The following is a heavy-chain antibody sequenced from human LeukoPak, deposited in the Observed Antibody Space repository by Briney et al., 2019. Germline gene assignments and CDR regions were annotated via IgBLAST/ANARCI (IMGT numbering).Heavy chain of an antibody. CDR3: AGHTAMDPFDY. J-gene: IGHJ4*02. CDR2: IYSRGST. CDR1: GFTVNSNY. Sequence: GGSLRLCCAASGFTVNSNYMSWVSQAPGKGLEWVSVIYSRGSTYYADSVKGRFTISRDNSKNTLYLQINSLRAEDTAVYYCAGHTAMDPFDYWRQGTLVTVSS. V-gene: IGHV3-53*01. D-gene: IGHD5-18*01.